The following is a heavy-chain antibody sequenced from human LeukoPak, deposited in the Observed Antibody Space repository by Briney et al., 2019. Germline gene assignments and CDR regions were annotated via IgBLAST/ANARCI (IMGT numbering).Heavy chain of an antibody. Sequence: GGSLRLSCAASGFTFSSYGMHWVRQAPGKGLEWVAVISYDGSNKYYADSVKGRFTISRDNSKNTLYLQMNSLRAEDTAVYYCAKDSPSSGGDYWGQGTLVTVSS. CDR1: GFTFSSYG. V-gene: IGHV3-30*18. CDR3: AKDSPSSGGDY. J-gene: IGHJ4*02. CDR2: ISYDGSNK. D-gene: IGHD6-25*01.